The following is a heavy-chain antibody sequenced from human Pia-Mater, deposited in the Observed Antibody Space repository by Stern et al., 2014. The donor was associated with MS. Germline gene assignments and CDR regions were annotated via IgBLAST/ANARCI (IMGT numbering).Heavy chain of an antibody. V-gene: IGHV3-11*01. Sequence: QVQLVQSGGGLVKPGGSLRLSCAASGFTFSTYYMTWIRPAPGKGLEWVSYMSSSGSTIYYADSGKGRCTISRDNAKNSLYLQMNSLRAEDTAVYYCARDSPSWGWCFDYWGQGTLVTVSS. D-gene: IGHD6-19*01. CDR2: MSSSGSTI. CDR3: ARDSPSWGWCFDY. CDR1: GFTFSTYY. J-gene: IGHJ4*02.